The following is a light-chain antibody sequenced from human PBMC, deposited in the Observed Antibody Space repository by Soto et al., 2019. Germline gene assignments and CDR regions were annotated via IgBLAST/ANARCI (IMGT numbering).Light chain of an antibody. CDR3: QQYGSSPFT. J-gene: IGKJ4*01. Sequence: ETVMTQSPATLSVSPGDRATLSCRASQNLFSNLAWYQQRPGQAPRLLIYDASTRATGIPARFSGSGSGTDFTLTISRLEPEDFAVYYCQQYGSSPFTFGGGTKVDIK. V-gene: IGKV3-15*01. CDR1: QNLFSN. CDR2: DAS.